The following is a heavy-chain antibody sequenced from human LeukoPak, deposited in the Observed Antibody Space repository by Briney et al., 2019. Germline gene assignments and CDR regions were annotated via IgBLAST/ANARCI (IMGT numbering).Heavy chain of an antibody. Sequence: GGSLRLSCAVSGLTFSNHALSWVRQAPGKGLEWVSAISGRGESTYYADSVKGRFTISRDNSKSTLYLQMSSLRAEDTAVYHCAKVTGTTNYWGQGTLVTVSS. CDR3: AKVTGTTNY. J-gene: IGHJ4*02. V-gene: IGHV3-23*01. CDR1: GLTFSNHA. D-gene: IGHD1-1*01. CDR2: ISGRGEST.